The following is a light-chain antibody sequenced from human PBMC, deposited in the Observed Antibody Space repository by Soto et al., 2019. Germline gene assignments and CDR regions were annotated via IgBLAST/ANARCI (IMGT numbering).Light chain of an antibody. J-gene: IGKJ1*01. CDR2: GAS. CDR1: QSVSNNY. Sequence: DIAFSQSQGKMTMSPGERATLSCRASQSVSNNYLAWYQQKPGQAPRLLIYGASNRATGIPDRFSGSGSGTDFTLTISRLEPEDFAVYYCQQYCSLGTFCQGTNVDIK. CDR3: QQYCSLGT. V-gene: IGKV3-20*01.